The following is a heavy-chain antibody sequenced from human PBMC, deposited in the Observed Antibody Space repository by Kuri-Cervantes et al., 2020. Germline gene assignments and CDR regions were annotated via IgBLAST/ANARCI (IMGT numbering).Heavy chain of an antibody. Sequence: GGSLRLSCAASGFTFSSYAMHWVRQAPGKGLEWVSVIYSGGSTYYADSVKGRFTISRDNSKNTLYLQMNSLRAEDTAVYYCARDRDYFDYWGQGTLVTVSS. V-gene: IGHV3-53*01. J-gene: IGHJ4*02. CDR3: ARDRDYFDY. CDR1: GFTFSSYA. CDR2: IYSGGST. D-gene: IGHD3-10*01.